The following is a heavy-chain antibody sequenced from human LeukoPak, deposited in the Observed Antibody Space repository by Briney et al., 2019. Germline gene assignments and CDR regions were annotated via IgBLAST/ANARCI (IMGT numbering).Heavy chain of an antibody. CDR3: AREEVATILYLYYYYGMDV. V-gene: IGHV3-9*01. CDR1: GFTFDDYA. CDR2: ISWNSGSI. Sequence: PGRSLRLSCAASGFTFDDYAMHWVRQAPGKGLEWVSGISWNSGSIGYADSVKGRFTISRDNAKNSLYLQMNSLRAEDTAVYYCAREEVATILYLYYYYGMDVWGQGTTVTVSS. J-gene: IGHJ6*02. D-gene: IGHD5-12*01.